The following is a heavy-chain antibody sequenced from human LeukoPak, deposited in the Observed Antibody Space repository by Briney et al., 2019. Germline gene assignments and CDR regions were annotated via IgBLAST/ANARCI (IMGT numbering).Heavy chain of an antibody. V-gene: IGHV3-48*03. J-gene: IGHJ4*02. CDR3: ARGGVAYCGGDCYWFDY. D-gene: IGHD2-21*02. Sequence: GGSLRLSCAASGFTFSSYEMNWVRQAPGKGLEWVSYISSSGSTIYYADSVKGRFTISRDNAENSLYLQMNSLRAEDTAVYYCARGGVAYCGGDCYWFDYWGQGTLVTVSS. CDR1: GFTFSSYE. CDR2: ISSSGSTI.